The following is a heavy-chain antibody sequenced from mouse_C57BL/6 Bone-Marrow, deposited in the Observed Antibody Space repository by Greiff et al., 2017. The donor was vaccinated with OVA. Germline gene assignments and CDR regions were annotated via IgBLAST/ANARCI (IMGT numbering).Heavy chain of an antibody. CDR1: GYTFTDYY. CDR3: AREGQFYYYGSSAY. CDR2: IYPGSGNT. V-gene: IGHV1-76*01. J-gene: IGHJ3*01. Sequence: VNVVESGAELVRPGASVKLSCKASGYTFTDYYINWVKQRPGQGLEWIARIYPGSGNTYYNEKFKGKATLTAEKSSSTAYMQLSSLTSEDSAVYFCAREGQFYYYGSSAYWGQGTLVTVSA. D-gene: IGHD1-1*01.